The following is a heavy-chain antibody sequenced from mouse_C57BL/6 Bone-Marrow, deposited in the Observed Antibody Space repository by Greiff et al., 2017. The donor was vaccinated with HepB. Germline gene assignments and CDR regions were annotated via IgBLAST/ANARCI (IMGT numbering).Heavy chain of an antibody. CDR1: GFTFSDAW. J-gene: IGHJ4*01. D-gene: IGHD1-1*01. Sequence: EVMLVESGGGLVQPGGSMKLSCAASGFTFSDAWMDWVRQSPEKGLEWVAEIRNKANNHATYYAESVKGRFTISRDDSKSSVYLQMNSLRAEDTGNYYCTPIYYYGSSKGYYAMDYWGQGTAVTVSS. V-gene: IGHV6-6*01. CDR3: TPIYYYGSSKGYYAMDY. CDR2: IRNKANNHAT.